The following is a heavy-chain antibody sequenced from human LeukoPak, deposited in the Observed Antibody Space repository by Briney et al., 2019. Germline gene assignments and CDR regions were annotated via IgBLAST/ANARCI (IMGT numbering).Heavy chain of an antibody. V-gene: IGHV4-30-4*08. J-gene: IGHJ6*03. CDR3: ARRFVGATDYYYMDV. CDR1: GGSLSSGDYY. CDR2: IYYSGST. Sequence: SETLSLTCTFSGGSLSSGDYYWSWIRQPPGTGLEWLGYIYYSGSTYYNRSLKSRVTISVDTSKNQCSLKLSSVTAADTAVYYCARRFVGATDYYYMDVWGKGTTVTVSS. D-gene: IGHD1-26*01.